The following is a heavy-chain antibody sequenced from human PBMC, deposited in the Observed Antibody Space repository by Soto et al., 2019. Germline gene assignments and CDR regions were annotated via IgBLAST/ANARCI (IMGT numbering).Heavy chain of an antibody. CDR1: RFTFSTYG. Sequence: GGSLRLSCAASRFTFSTYGMHWVRQAPGKGLEWVAVIWFDGNIKYYGDSVKGRFTISRDNSKNMLYLQMNSLRAEDTAVYYCARDGAWLTEMVRFYGMDVWGQGTTVTVSS. CDR3: ARDGAWLTEMVRFYGMDV. J-gene: IGHJ6*02. D-gene: IGHD3-10*01. V-gene: IGHV3-33*01. CDR2: IWFDGNIK.